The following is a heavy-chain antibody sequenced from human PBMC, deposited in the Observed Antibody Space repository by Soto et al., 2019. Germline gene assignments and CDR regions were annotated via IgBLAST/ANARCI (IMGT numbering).Heavy chain of an antibody. V-gene: IGHV3-23*01. CDR2: ISGSGGTT. Sequence: VGSLRLSGAAAGFTFNTYAMTWVRQARGKGLEWVSAISGSGGTTYYADSVKGRVTISRDNSKNTLFLEMNSLRADDTAVYYCAKGLVGGSLYYFDYWGQGTPVTVSS. CDR1: GFTFNTYA. D-gene: IGHD1-26*01. J-gene: IGHJ4*02. CDR3: AKGLVGGSLYYFDY.